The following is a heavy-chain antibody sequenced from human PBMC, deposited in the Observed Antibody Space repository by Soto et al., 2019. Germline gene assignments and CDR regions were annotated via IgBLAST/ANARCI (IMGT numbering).Heavy chain of an antibody. J-gene: IGHJ4*02. CDR2: IIPIFGTA. CDR1: GGTFSSYA. V-gene: IGHV1-69*13. CDR3: ATRKRGFQYYYDSSGYAPGTGYYFDY. D-gene: IGHD3-22*01. Sequence: GASVKVSCMASGGTFSSYAISWVRQAPGQGLEWMGGIIPIFGTANYAQKFQGRVTITADESTSTAYMELSSLRSEDTAVYYCATRKRGFQYYYDSSGYAPGTGYYFDYWGQGTLVTVSS.